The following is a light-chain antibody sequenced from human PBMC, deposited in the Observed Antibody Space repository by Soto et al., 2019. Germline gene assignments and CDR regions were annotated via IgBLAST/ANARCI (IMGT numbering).Light chain of an antibody. J-gene: IGKJ2*01. CDR3: QQYSPWAPWYT. V-gene: IGKV3-15*01. Sequence: EIVMTQSPATLSVPPGGRATLSCRASQSVSSYLAWYQQRPGQPPRLLIYRASTRATGIPARYSGSGSGTEFSLTISSLQSEDFAVYYCQQYSPWAPWYTFGQGTNLEI. CDR1: QSVSSY. CDR2: RAS.